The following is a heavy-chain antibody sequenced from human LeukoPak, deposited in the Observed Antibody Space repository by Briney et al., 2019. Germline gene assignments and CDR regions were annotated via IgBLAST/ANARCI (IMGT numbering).Heavy chain of an antibody. CDR1: GFTFSSYS. D-gene: IGHD4-17*01. CDR2: ISSSSSTI. CDR3: ARGFSDYGDYDLPILDY. Sequence: HTGGSLRLSCAASGFTFSSYSMNWVRQAPGKGLEWVSYISSSSSTIYYADSVKGRFTISRDNAKNSLYLQMNSLRAEDTAVYYCARGFSDYGDYDLPILDYWGQGTLVTVSS. V-gene: IGHV3-48*01. J-gene: IGHJ4*02.